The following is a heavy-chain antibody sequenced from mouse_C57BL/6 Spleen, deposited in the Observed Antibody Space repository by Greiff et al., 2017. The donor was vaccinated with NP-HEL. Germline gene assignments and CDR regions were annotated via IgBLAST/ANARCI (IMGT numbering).Heavy chain of an antibody. D-gene: IGHD1-1*01. CDR1: GFNIKDYY. V-gene: IGHV14-2*01. Sequence: EVQLQQSGAELVKPGASVKLSCTASGFNIKDYYMHWVKQRTEQGLEWIGRIDPEDGENTYVPKFQGKATITADTSSNTAYLQLSSLTSEDTAVYYCARSLQYYFDYWGQGTTLTVSS. CDR2: IDPEDGEN. J-gene: IGHJ2*01. CDR3: ARSLQYYFDY.